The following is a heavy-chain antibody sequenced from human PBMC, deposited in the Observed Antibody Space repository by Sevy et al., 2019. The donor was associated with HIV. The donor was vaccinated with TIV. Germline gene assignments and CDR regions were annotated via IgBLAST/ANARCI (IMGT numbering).Heavy chain of an antibody. J-gene: IGHJ3*01. D-gene: IGHD2-21*01. V-gene: IGHV3-7*03. CDR3: AKIDHGDFGGVVRV. CDR2: IKQDESEK. Sequence: GGSLRLSCAASGFTFNRYWMSWVRQAPGKGLEWVANIKQDESEKHYADSVKGRFTISRDNTKNSLFLQSDTVSYEESAIYKCAKIDHGDFGGVVRVWGQGTMVTVSS. CDR1: GFTFNRYW.